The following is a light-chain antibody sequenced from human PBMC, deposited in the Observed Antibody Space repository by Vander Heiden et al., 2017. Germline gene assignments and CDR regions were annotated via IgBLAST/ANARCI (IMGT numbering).Light chain of an antibody. Sequence: QSALTQPASVSGSPGQSITISCTGTSSDVGANKYVSWYQQHPGKAPKVMIYAVSNRPSGVSDRFSGSKSGNTASLTISGLQAEDEADYYCMSYTSSYTYVFGSGTKVTVL. CDR1: SSDVGANKY. CDR3: MSYTSSYTYV. CDR2: AVS. V-gene: IGLV2-14*01. J-gene: IGLJ1*01.